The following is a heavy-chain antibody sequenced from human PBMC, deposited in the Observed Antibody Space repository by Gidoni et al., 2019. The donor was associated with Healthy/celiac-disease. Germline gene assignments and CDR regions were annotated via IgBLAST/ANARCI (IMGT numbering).Heavy chain of an antibody. D-gene: IGHD3-16*01. Sequence: EVQLVESGGGLVQPGGSLRLSCAASGFTFSSYWMSWVRQAPGKGLEWVANIKQDGSEKYYVDSVKGRFTISRDNAKNSLYLQMNSLRAEDTAVYYCAREITFGGAPLYGMDVWGQGTTVTVSS. CDR2: IKQDGSEK. CDR1: GFTFSSYW. V-gene: IGHV3-7*01. CDR3: AREITFGGAPLYGMDV. J-gene: IGHJ6*02.